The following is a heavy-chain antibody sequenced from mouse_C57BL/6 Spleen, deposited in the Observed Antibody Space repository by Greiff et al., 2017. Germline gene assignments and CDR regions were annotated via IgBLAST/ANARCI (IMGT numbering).Heavy chain of an antibody. J-gene: IGHJ3*01. V-gene: IGHV3-6*01. CDR2: ISYDGSN. CDR3: ARENYSNLFAY. CDR1: GYSITSGYY. Sequence: EVQRVESGPGLVKPSQSLSLTCSVTGYSITSGYYWNWIRQFPGNKLEWMGYISYDGSNNYNPSLKNRISITRDTSKNQFVLKLNSVTTEDTATYYCARENYSNLFAYWGQGTLVTVSA. D-gene: IGHD2-5*01.